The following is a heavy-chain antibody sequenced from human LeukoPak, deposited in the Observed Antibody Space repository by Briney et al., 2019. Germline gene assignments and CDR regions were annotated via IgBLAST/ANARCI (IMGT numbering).Heavy chain of an antibody. D-gene: IGHD3-22*01. Sequence: SETLSLTCAVYGGSFSGYYWSWIRQPPGKGLEWIGEINHSGSTNYNPSLKSRVTISVDTSKNQFSLKLSSVTAADTAVYYCARVYDSSGYYYYFDYWGQGTLVTVSS. J-gene: IGHJ4*02. CDR2: INHSGST. V-gene: IGHV4-34*01. CDR1: GGSFSGYY. CDR3: ARVYDSSGYYYYFDY.